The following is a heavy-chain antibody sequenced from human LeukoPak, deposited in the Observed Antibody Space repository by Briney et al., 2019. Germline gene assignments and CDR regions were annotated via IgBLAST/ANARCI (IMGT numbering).Heavy chain of an antibody. Sequence: PGGSLRLSCAASGFTFSSYGMHWVRQAPGKGLEWVAVISYDGSNKYYADSVKGRFTISRDNSKNTLYLQMNSLRAEDTAVYYCARGDYDYVWGSYRNNWFDPWGQGTLVTVSS. CDR2: ISYDGSNK. V-gene: IGHV3-30*03. CDR1: GFTFSSYG. J-gene: IGHJ5*02. D-gene: IGHD3-16*02. CDR3: ARGDYDYVWGSYRNNWFDP.